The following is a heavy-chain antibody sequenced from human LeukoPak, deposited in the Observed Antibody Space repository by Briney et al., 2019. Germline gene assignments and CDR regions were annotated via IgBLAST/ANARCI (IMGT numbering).Heavy chain of an antibody. J-gene: IGHJ3*02. V-gene: IGHV4-39*01. D-gene: IGHD1-26*01. CDR2: IFYSGST. CDR1: GDSISCEDYW. CDR3: ARQRGHSRWAFDI. Sequence: SETLSLTCSVSGDSISCEDYWWGWIRQPPGKGLEWVGSIFYSGSTYYNGSLKRRLTISVDTSKNQFSLKLSSVTDADTAVYFYARQRGHSRWAFDIWGQGRMVTVSS.